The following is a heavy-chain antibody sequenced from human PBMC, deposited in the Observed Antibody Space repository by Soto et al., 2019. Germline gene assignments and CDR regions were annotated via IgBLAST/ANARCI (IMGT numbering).Heavy chain of an antibody. CDR3: ARGYDIVRVPLAIRVGFFDY. D-gene: IGHD2-15*01. CDR1: GITFSSHT. J-gene: IGHJ4*02. V-gene: IGHV3-21*01. CDR2: ISSTSRDV. Sequence: EVFLVESGGGLVKPGGSLRLSCADSGITFSSHTMNWVRQAPGKGLDWVSSISSTSRDVNYADSVKGRFTISRDNAKNALYLQLNNLRVEDTAVYYCARGYDIVRVPLAIRVGFFDYWGQGAVVTVSS.